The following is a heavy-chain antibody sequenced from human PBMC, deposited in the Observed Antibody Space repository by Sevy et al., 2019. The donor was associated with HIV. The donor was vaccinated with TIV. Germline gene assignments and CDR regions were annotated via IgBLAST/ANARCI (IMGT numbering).Heavy chain of an antibody. D-gene: IGHD3-22*01. CDR2: IYYSGST. Sequence: SETLSLTCTVSGGSISSYYWSRIRQPPGKGLEWIGYIYYSGSTNYNPSLKSRVTISVDTSKNQFSLKLSSVTAADTAVYYCARNYDSSGYTDAFDIWGQGTMVTVSS. V-gene: IGHV4-59*01. CDR1: GGSISSYY. CDR3: ARNYDSSGYTDAFDI. J-gene: IGHJ3*02.